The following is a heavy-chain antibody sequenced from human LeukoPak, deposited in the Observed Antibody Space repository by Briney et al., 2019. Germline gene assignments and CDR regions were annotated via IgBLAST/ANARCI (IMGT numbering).Heavy chain of an antibody. V-gene: IGHV1-2*04. CDR2: INPNSGGT. J-gene: IGHJ4*02. Sequence: ASVKVSCKASGYTFTGYYMHWVRQAPGQGLEWMGWINPNSGGTNYAQNFQGWVTMTRDTSISTAYMELSRLRSDDTAVYYCARGAYYYDSSGYYYPFDYWGQGTLVTVSS. CDR1: GYTFTGYY. D-gene: IGHD3-22*01. CDR3: ARGAYYYDSSGYYYPFDY.